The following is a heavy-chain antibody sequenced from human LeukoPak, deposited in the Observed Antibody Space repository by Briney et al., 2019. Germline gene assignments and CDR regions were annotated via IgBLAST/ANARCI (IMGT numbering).Heavy chain of an antibody. CDR1: GFTFSSYA. J-gene: IGHJ4*02. D-gene: IGHD2-21*01. Sequence: GGSLRLSCAASGFTFSSYAMSWVRQAPGKGLEWVSGMHGSGRKTNYADSVKGRFTISRGNSKNMVYLQLNSLRDEDTAVYFCTRPHIDGDYYYFQYWGQGILVTVSS. CDR3: TRPHIDGDYYYFQY. V-gene: IGHV3-23*01. CDR2: MHGSGRKT.